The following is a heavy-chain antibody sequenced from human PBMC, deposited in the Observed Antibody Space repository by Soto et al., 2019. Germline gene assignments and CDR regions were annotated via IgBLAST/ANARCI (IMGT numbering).Heavy chain of an antibody. D-gene: IGHD3-10*01. V-gene: IGHV3-23*01. Sequence: GGSLRLSCAASGFIFHDYAMSWVRQAPGKGLDWVALITSTGDRIYYADFVKGRFTISRDNSKNTLYLQMNSLRDEDTAVYYCARDEESAMVPFDYWGQGTLVTVSS. CDR2: ITSTGDRI. CDR1: GFIFHDYA. J-gene: IGHJ4*02. CDR3: ARDEESAMVPFDY.